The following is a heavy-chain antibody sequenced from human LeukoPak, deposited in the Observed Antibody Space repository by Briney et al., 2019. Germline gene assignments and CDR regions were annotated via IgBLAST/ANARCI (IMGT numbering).Heavy chain of an antibody. Sequence: SETMSLTCTVSGGSISSSSYYWVWIRQPPGKGLEWIGSIYYIGSTYYNPSLKSRVAISVDTSKNQFSLKLSSVTAADTAVYYCARGHYDTNGYYPFEIWGQGTRVTVSS. D-gene: IGHD3-22*01. CDR1: GGSISSSSYY. V-gene: IGHV4-39*01. CDR2: IYYIGST. J-gene: IGHJ3*02. CDR3: ARGHYDTNGYYPFEI.